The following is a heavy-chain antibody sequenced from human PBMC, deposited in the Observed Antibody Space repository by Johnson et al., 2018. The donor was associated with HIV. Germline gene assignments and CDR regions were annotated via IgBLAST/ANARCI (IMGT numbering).Heavy chain of an antibody. CDR2: ISSSGSNI. J-gene: IGHJ3*02. V-gene: IGHV3-11*04. D-gene: IGHD6-6*01. Sequence: QVQLVESGGGLVKPGGSPRLSCAASGFTFSDHYMAWIRQAPGKGLEWVSYISSSGSNIYYADSVKGRFTVSRDNAKNSVYLQMNSLRAEDTAVYYCARVFYRYSSSSTAAFDIWGQGTMVTVSS. CDR1: GFTFSDHY. CDR3: ARVFYRYSSSSTAAFDI.